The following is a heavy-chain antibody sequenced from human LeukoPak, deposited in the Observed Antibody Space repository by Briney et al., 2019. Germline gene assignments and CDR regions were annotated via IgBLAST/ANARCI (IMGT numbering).Heavy chain of an antibody. CDR3: ATERLYYYGSGSYTFDY. CDR1: GGTFSSYA. D-gene: IGHD3-10*01. Sequence: SVKVSCKASGGTFSSYAISWVRQAPGQGLEWMGGIIPIFGTANYAQKFQGRVTITADESTSTAYMELSSLRSEDTAVYYCATERLYYYGSGSYTFDYWGQGTLVTVSS. CDR2: IIPIFGTA. J-gene: IGHJ4*02. V-gene: IGHV1-69*01.